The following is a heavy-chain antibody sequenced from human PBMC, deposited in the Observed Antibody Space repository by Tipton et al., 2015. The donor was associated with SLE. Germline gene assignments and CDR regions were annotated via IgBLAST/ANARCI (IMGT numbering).Heavy chain of an antibody. CDR2: ISWDGGSA. V-gene: IGHV3-43*01. D-gene: IGHD2-8*01. Sequence: SLRLSCAASGFTFDDYTMHWVRQAPGKGLEWVSLISWDGGSAYYADSVKGRFTISRDNSKNTLYLQMNSLRAEDTAVYYCAKDPREGTRWGQGTPVTVSS. CDR3: AKDPREGTR. J-gene: IGHJ4*02. CDR1: GFTFDDYT.